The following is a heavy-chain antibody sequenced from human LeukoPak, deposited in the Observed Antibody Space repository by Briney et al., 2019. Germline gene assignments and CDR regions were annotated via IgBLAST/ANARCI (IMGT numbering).Heavy chain of an antibody. V-gene: IGHV5-51*01. CDR1: GYDISNYW. CDR2: IYTDDSDA. J-gene: IGHJ6*03. CDR3: ARHSYYYDSSGYYGGRFYYMDV. D-gene: IGHD3-22*01. Sequence: GESLKISCKTSGYDISNYWIGWLRQMAGIGLQWMGIIYTDDSDARYSPSFEGQVTISADKPISTAYLQWSSLRPSDTTIYFCARHSYYYDSSGYYGGRFYYMDVWGNGTTVTVSS.